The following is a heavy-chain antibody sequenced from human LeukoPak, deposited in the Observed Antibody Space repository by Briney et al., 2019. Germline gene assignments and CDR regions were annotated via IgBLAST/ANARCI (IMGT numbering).Heavy chain of an antibody. Sequence: PGGSLRLSCAASGFTFSSYAMSWVRQAPGKGLEWVSAISGSGVSTNYADSVKGRLTISRDNSKDTLYLLMNSLRAEDTAVYYCAKRGAVAGPFDYWGQGTLVTVSS. CDR1: GFTFSSYA. J-gene: IGHJ4*02. CDR3: AKRGAVAGPFDY. V-gene: IGHV3-23*01. CDR2: ISGSGVST. D-gene: IGHD6-19*01.